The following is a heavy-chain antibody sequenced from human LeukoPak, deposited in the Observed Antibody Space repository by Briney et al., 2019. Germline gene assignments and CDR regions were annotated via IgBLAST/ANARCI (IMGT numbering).Heavy chain of an antibody. D-gene: IGHD4-17*01. CDR3: AKDYGDYVFYFDY. CDR1: GFTFSSYD. CDR2: ISGSGGST. J-gene: IGHJ4*02. Sequence: GXXVXLYCAASGFTFSSYDMSWVRQAPGKGVEWVSAISGSGGSTYYADSVKGRFTIYRDNDKNTVYLQMNSLRAEDTAVYYCAKDYGDYVFYFDYWGQGTLVTVSS. V-gene: IGHV3-23*01.